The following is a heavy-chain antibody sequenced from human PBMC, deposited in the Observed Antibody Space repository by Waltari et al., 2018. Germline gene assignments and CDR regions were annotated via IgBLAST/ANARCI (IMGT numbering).Heavy chain of an antibody. Sequence: EVQLVESGGGLVQPGGSLRLSCAASGFSFSSYWMTWVRQAQGKGLDGVASINEDGSEKQYVDSVKGRFTISRDNAKNSLYLQMNSLRADDTAVYYCARDSTRRFDYWGQGTLVTVSS. CDR2: INEDGSEK. CDR3: ARDSTRRFDY. J-gene: IGHJ4*02. V-gene: IGHV3-7*01. D-gene: IGHD6-6*01. CDR1: GFSFSSYW.